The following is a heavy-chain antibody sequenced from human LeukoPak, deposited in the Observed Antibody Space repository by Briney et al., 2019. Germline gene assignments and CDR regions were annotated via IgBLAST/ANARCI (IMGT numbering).Heavy chain of an antibody. CDR3: ARGRGRQIVDY. Sequence: QSGGSLRLSCAASGFTFSNYGMHWVRQAPGKGLEWVSGIWYDGSNKYYTDSVKGRFTISRDNSKNTQYLQMSSLRAEDTALYYWARGRGRQIVDYWGQGTLVTVSS. D-gene: IGHD3-10*01. CDR1: GFTFSNYG. V-gene: IGHV3-33*01. CDR2: IWYDGSNK. J-gene: IGHJ4*02.